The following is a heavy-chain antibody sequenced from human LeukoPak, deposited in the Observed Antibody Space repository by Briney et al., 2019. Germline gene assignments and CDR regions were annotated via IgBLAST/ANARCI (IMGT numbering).Heavy chain of an antibody. CDR2: FCYSGST. CDR1: GGSISSYY. J-gene: IGHJ4*02. D-gene: IGHD2-15*01. V-gene: IGHV4-59*01. Sequence: SETLSLTCTVSGGSISSYYWSCIRQSPGKGLDWFGYFCYSGSTNYNPSLKSRVTISVDTSKNQFSLRLSSVTAADTAVYYCARFSPYCSGRSCYVSFLDYWGQGTLVTVSS. CDR3: ARFSPYCSGRSCYVSFLDY.